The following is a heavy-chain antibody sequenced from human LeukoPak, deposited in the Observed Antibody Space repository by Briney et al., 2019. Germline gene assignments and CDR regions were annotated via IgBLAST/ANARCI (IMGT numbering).Heavy chain of an antibody. J-gene: IGHJ4*01. Sequence: GGSLRLSCGASGFMFSNYVMNWVRQAPGKGLEWVSTISIGGGTTFYADSVKGRFTISRDNSKNTLHLQMNSLRAEDTAVYYCARSQLRYITESNYYFDYWGQGALVIVSS. CDR3: ARSQLRYITESNYYFDY. CDR2: ISIGGGTT. D-gene: IGHD2-2*01. CDR1: GFMFSNYV. V-gene: IGHV3-23*01.